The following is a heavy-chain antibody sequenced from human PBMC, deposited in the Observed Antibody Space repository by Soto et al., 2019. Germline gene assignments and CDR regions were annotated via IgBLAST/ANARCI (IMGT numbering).Heavy chain of an antibody. CDR3: ASEYSSGWYIVDY. V-gene: IGHV5-10-1*01. D-gene: IGHD6-19*01. J-gene: IGHJ4*02. CDR2: IDPSDSYT. Sequence: GESLKISCKGSGYSFTSYWISWVRQMPGKGLEWMGRIDPSDSYTNYSPSFQGHVTISADKSISTAYLQWSSLKASDTAMYYCASEYSSGWYIVDYWGQGTLVTVSS. CDR1: GYSFTSYW.